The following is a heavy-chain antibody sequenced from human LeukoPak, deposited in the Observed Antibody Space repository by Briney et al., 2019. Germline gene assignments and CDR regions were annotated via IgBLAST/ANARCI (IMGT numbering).Heavy chain of an antibody. CDR3: AKGRGYIVVVTGDYFDY. V-gene: IGHV3-23*01. D-gene: IGHD2-21*02. J-gene: IGHJ4*02. Sequence: GGSLRLSCAASGFTFSSYAMSWVRQAPGKGLEWVSAISGSGGSTYYADSVKGRFTISRDNSKNTLYLQMNSLRAEDTAVYYCAKGRGYIVVVTGDYFDYWGQGTLVTVSS. CDR2: ISGSGGST. CDR1: GFTFSSYA.